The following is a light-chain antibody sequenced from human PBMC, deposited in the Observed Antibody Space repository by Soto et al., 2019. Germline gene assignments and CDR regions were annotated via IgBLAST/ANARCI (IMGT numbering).Light chain of an antibody. CDR3: QQYGGSPPT. V-gene: IGKV3-20*01. CDR1: QSVSSNY. J-gene: IGKJ1*01. Sequence: EIVLTQSPGTLSLSPGERATLSCRASQSVSSNYLAWYQRKPGQAPRLLIYGASSRATDIPTRFSGRGSGTAFTLTIPRLDPEDFAVYFCQQYGGSPPTFGQGTKVEIK. CDR2: GAS.